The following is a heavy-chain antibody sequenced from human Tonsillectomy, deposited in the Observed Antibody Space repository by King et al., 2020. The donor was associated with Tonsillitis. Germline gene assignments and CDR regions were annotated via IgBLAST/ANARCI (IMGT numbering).Heavy chain of an antibody. CDR2: IYYSGDT. CDR3: ARDVEAYCSGGSCYYNGMDV. J-gene: IGHJ6*02. CDR1: GGSISSGGYS. V-gene: IGHV4-30-4*07. Sequence: VQLQESGPGLVNPSQTLSLTCAVSGGSISSGGYSWSWIRQPPGKGLEWIGYIYYSGDTYYNPSLKHRVTISVDTSKNQFSLKGSSVTAADTAVYYCARDVEAYCSGGSCYYNGMDVWGQGTTVTVSS. D-gene: IGHD2-15*01.